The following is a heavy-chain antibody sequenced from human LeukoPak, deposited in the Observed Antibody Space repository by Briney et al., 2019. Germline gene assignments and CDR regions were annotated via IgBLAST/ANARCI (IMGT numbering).Heavy chain of an antibody. CDR1: GGSISSGDYY. V-gene: IGHV4-61*08. CDR2: IYYSGST. D-gene: IGHD3-3*01. CDR3: AREGQGSLEWSLMYYFDY. Sequence: PSETLSLTCTVSGGSISSGDYYWSWIRQPPGKGREWIGYIYYSGSTYYNPSLKSRVTISVDTSKNQFSLKLSSVTAADTAVYYCAREGQGSLEWSLMYYFDYWGQGTLVTVSS. J-gene: IGHJ4*02.